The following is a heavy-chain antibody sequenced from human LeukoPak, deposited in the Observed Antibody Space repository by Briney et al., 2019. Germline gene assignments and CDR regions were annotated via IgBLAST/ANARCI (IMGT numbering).Heavy chain of an antibody. CDR2: ISAYNGNT. Sequence: ASVKVSCKASGYTFTSYGISWVRQALGQGLEWMGWISAYNGNTNYAQKLQGRVTMTTDTSTSTAYMELRSLRSDDTAVYYCARVVTRPYYYGMDVWGQGTTVTVSS. CDR1: GYTFTSYG. V-gene: IGHV1-18*01. J-gene: IGHJ6*02. D-gene: IGHD2-15*01. CDR3: ARVVTRPYYYGMDV.